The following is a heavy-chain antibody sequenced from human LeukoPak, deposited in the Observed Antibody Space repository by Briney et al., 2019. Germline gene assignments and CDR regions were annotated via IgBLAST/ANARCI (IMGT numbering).Heavy chain of an antibody. Sequence: GGSLRLSCAASGFTFSSYEMNWVRQAPGKGLEWVSYISSSGSTIYYAYSVKGRFSISRDNSKNSLYLQMNSLRAEDTAVYYCARDLWFGELLFDYWGQGTLVTVSS. D-gene: IGHD3-10*01. J-gene: IGHJ4*02. CDR2: ISSSGSTI. CDR1: GFTFSSYE. CDR3: ARDLWFGELLFDY. V-gene: IGHV3-48*03.